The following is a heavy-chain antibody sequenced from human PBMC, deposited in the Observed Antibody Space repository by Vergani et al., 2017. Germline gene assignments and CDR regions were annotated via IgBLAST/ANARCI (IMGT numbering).Heavy chain of an antibody. J-gene: IGHJ5*02. CDR1: GGSISSGSYY. V-gene: IGHV4-61*02. D-gene: IGHD2-2*01. CDR3: ARGEGSCSNNWFDP. Sequence: QVQLQESGPGLVKPSQTLSLTFTVPGGSISSGSYYWSWIRQPAGKGLEWIGRIYTSGSTNYHPSLKSRVTMSEDTSKNQFSLKLSSVTAADTAVYYCARGEGSCSNNWFDPWGQGTLVTVSS. CDR2: IYTSGST.